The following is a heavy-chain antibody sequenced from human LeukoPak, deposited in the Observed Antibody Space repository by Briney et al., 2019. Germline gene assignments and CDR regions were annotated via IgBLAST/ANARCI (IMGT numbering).Heavy chain of an antibody. CDR1: GGSISSYY. CDR2: IYYSGST. D-gene: IGHD6-19*01. CDR3: ARDNGYSSGWYDY. V-gene: IGHV4-59*12. Sequence: PSGTLSLTCTVSGGSISSYYWSWIRQPPGKGLEWIGSIYYSGSTYYNPSLKSRVTISVDTSKNQFSLKLSSVTAADTAVYYCARDNGYSSGWYDYWGQGTLVTVSS. J-gene: IGHJ4*02.